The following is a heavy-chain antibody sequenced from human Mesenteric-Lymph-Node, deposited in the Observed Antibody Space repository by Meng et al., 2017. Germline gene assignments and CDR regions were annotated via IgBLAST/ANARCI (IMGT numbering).Heavy chain of an antibody. J-gene: IGHJ5*02. CDR1: GGSMRSYH. V-gene: IGHV4-4*07. Sequence: SETLSLTCTVSGGSMRSYHWNWIRQPAGKGLEWIGRIYIGETTNYNPSLKSRLTMSIDTSKNQFSLKLTSVTAADTAVYYCAREGSWFDPWGPGTLVTVSS. CDR2: IYIGETT. CDR3: AREGSWFDP.